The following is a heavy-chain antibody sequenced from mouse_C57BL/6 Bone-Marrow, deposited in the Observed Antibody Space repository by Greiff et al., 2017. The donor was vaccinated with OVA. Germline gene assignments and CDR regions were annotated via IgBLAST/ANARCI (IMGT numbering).Heavy chain of an antibody. Sequence: VQLQQPGAELVKPGASVKLSCKASGYTFTSYWMQWVKQRPGQGLEWIGEIDPSDSYTNYNQKFKGKATLTVDTSSSTAYMQLSSLTSEDSAVYYCARSLLNLFDYWGQGTTLTVSS. CDR2: IDPSDSYT. CDR1: GYTFTSYW. CDR3: ARSLLNLFDY. V-gene: IGHV1-50*01. D-gene: IGHD1-3*01. J-gene: IGHJ2*01.